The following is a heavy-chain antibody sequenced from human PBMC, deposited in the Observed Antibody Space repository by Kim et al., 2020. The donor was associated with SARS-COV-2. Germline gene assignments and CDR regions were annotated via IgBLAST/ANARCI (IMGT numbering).Heavy chain of an antibody. CDR1: GFTFTSYS. V-gene: IGHV3-21*01. CDR2: ISSSFSYI. CDR3: ARDGQVYCSGGSCYVGY. D-gene: IGHD2-15*01. J-gene: IGHJ4*02. Sequence: GGSLRLSCAASGFTFTSYSMNWVRQAPGKGLEWVSSISSSFSYIYYADSVKGRFIITRDNAKNSLYLQMNSLRAEDTAGYYCARDGQVYCSGGSCYVGYWGQGTLVTASS.